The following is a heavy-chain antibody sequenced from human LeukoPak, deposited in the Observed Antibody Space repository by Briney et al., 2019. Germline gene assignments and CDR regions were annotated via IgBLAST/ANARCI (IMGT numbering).Heavy chain of an antibody. CDR1: GGTFISYA. D-gene: IGHD5-24*01. Sequence: SVKVSCKASGGTFISYAISWVRQAPGQGLEWMGGIIPIFSTANYAQKFQGRVTITADESTSTAYMELSSLRSEDTAVYYCARGAGMATMNFDYWGQGTLVTVSS. CDR3: ARGAGMATMNFDY. CDR2: IIPIFSTA. V-gene: IGHV1-69*13. J-gene: IGHJ4*02.